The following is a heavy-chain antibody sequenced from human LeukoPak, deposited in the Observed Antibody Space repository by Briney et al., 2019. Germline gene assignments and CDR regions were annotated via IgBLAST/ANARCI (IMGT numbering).Heavy chain of an antibody. CDR2: LSDSGIT. V-gene: IGHV4-59*01. J-gene: IGHJ5*02. CDR1: GDSMKNAF. Sequence: SETVSLLCTVSGDSMKNAFFIWIRQPPGKGREWIGYLSDSGITNYNPSLKNRVTLSVDTSRGQFHLNLRSVTAADTALDFWARNRFRPSGAYWLDLWGRGTLVTVSS. CDR3: ARNRFRPSGAYWLDL. D-gene: IGHD6-6*01.